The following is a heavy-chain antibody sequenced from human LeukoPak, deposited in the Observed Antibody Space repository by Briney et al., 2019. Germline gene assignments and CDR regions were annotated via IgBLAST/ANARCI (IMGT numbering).Heavy chain of an antibody. J-gene: IGHJ5*02. CDR1: GFSLSNARMG. Sequence: SGPVLVKPTETLTLTCTVSGFSLSNARMGVSWIGQPPGKALEWLAHIFSNDEKSYSTSLKSRLTISKDTSKSQVVLTMTNMDPVDTGTYYCARIPQPDSSSWYCWFEPWGQGTLVTVSS. D-gene: IGHD6-13*01. CDR3: ARIPQPDSSSWYCWFEP. CDR2: IFSNDEK. V-gene: IGHV2-26*01.